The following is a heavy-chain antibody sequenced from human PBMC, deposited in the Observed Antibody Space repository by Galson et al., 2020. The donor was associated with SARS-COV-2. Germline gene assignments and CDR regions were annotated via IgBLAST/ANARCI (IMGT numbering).Heavy chain of an antibody. J-gene: IGHJ4*02. CDR1: GFSLSTRGMR. V-gene: IGHV2-70*04. CDR3: ARISTYCSSSSCYFDY. D-gene: IGHD2-2*01. CDR2: IDWDDDK. Sequence: KPTQTLTLTCTFSGFSLSTRGMRVSWIRQPPGKALEWLARIDWDDDKFYSTSLKTRLTISKDTSKNQVVLTMTNMDPVDTATYYCARISTYCSSSSCYFDYWGQGTLVTVSS.